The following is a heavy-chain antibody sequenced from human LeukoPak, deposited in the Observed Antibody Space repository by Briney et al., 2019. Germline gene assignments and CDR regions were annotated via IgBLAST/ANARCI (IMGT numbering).Heavy chain of an antibody. CDR2: ISYSGDTI. V-gene: IGHV3-11*01. CDR3: ARLGIIAAAGSNDY. CDR1: EFTFSDYY. J-gene: IGHJ4*02. Sequence: GGSLRLSCAASEFTFSDYYMSWIHQAPGKGLEWVSYISYSGDTIYYADSVEGRFTVSRDNAKNSLYLQMNSLRAEDTAVYYCARLGIIAAAGSNDYWGQGTLVTVSS. D-gene: IGHD6-13*01.